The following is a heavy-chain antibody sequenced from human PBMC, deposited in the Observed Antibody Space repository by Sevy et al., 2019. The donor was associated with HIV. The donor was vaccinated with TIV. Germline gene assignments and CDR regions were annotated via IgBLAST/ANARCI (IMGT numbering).Heavy chain of an antibody. Sequence: GGSLRLSCAASGFTFSSYAMHWVRQAPGKGLEWVAVISYDGSNKYYADSVKGRFTISRDNSKNTLYLQMNSLRAEDTAVYYCATSTIFGVVIGPFYYGMDVWGQGTTVTVSS. CDR1: GFTFSSYA. CDR3: ATSTIFGVVIGPFYYGMDV. CDR2: ISYDGSNK. D-gene: IGHD3-3*01. V-gene: IGHV3-30*04. J-gene: IGHJ6*02.